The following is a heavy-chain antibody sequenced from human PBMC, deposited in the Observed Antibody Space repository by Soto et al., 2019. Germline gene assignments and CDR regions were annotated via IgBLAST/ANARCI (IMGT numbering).Heavy chain of an antibody. Sequence: SVKVSCKASGGTFSSYAISWVRQAPGQGLEWMGGIIPIFGTANYAQKFQGRVTITAAESTSTAYMELSSLRSEDTAVCYCARSGEYYYDSSGYYQGPLYFDHWGQGTLVTVSS. J-gene: IGHJ4*02. CDR3: ARSGEYYYDSSGYYQGPLYFDH. V-gene: IGHV1-69*13. CDR1: GGTFSSYA. D-gene: IGHD3-22*01. CDR2: IIPIFGTA.